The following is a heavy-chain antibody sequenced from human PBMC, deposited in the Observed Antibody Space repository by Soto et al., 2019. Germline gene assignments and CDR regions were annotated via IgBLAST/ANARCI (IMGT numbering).Heavy chain of an antibody. V-gene: IGHV2-5*02. J-gene: IGHJ6*02. D-gene: IGHD6-6*01. CDR1: GFSLSTSGVG. Sequence: QITLKESGPTLVKPTQPLTLTCTFSGFSLSTSGVGVGWIRQPPGKALEWLALIYWDDDKRYSPSLQSRLTITKDTSKNQVVLTMTNMDPVDTATYYCARLYSSSSEGDYYYYYGMDVWGQGTTVTVSS. CDR2: IYWDDDK. CDR3: ARLYSSSSEGDYYYYYGMDV.